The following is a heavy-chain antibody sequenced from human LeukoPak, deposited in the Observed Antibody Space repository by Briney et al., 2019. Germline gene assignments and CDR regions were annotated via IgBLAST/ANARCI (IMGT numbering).Heavy chain of an antibody. CDR2: INHSGST. D-gene: IGHD1/OR15-1a*01. CDR1: GESFSGYY. V-gene: IGHV4-34*01. Sequence: SETLSLTCAVYGESFSGYYWSWIRQPPGKGLEWIGEINHSGSTNYNPSLKSRVTISVDTSKNQFSLKLSSVTAADTAVYYCARGWLEQPFNFDYWGQGTLVTVSS. J-gene: IGHJ4*02. CDR3: ARGWLEQPFNFDY.